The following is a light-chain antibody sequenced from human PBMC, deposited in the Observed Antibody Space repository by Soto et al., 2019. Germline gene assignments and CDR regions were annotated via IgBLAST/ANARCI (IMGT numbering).Light chain of an antibody. V-gene: IGLV2-8*01. CDR2: EVS. CDR1: SNDVGHSSF. J-gene: IGLJ1*01. Sequence: SALTQPPSASGSPGQSVTISCTGNSNDVGHSSFISWYQQHAGKGPKLIIYEVSKRPSGVPDRFSGSKSGNTASLSVSGLQDEDEADYFCNAQADNGKHVFGTGTKVTVL. CDR3: NAQADNGKHV.